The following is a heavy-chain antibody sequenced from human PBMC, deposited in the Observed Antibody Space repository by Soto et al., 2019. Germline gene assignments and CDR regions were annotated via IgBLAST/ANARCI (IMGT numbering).Heavy chain of an antibody. CDR3: ARDLPPVDY. CDR2: ISAYNGNT. Sequence: QVQLVQSGAEVKKPGASVKVSCKASGYTFSSYFISWVRQAPGQGLEWMGWISAYNGNTNYAQNLQGRVTMTTDTSTSTAYRGLRSLRSDDTGVYYCARDLPPVDYWGQGTLVTVSS. J-gene: IGHJ4*02. CDR1: GYTFSSYF. V-gene: IGHV1-18*01.